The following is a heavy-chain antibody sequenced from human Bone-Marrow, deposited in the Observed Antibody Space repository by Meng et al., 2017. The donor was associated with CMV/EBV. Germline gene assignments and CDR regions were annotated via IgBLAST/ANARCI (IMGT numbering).Heavy chain of an antibody. CDR3: ARVGGNKSTHHH. CDR2: IYYNGNT. V-gene: IGHV4-59*01. J-gene: IGHJ1*01. D-gene: IGHD5-12*01. Sequence: SETLSLTCTVSGGSISSYYWSWIRQPPGKGLEWIGYIYYNGNTNYNPSLKSRVTISLATSKNQFSLKLTSVTAADTAVYYCARVGGNKSTHHHWGQGTLVTVSS. CDR1: GGSISSYY.